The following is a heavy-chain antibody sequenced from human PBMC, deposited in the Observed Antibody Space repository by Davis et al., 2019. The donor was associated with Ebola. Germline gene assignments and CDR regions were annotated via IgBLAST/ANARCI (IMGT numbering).Heavy chain of an antibody. CDR2: TYYSSSKWYN. CDR3: ARGWLRRGMDV. V-gene: IGHV6-1*01. Sequence: PSETLSLTCAISGDSVSSGGWNWIRQSPSRGLEWLGRTYYSSSKWYNDYAVSVKSRIAINPDTSKNQFSLQLDSVTPEDTALYYCARGWLRRGMDVWGEGTTVTVSS. D-gene: IGHD5-18*01. CDR1: GDSVSSGG. J-gene: IGHJ6*04.